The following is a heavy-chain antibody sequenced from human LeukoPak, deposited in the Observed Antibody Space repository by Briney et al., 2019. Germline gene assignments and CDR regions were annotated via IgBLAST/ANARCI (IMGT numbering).Heavy chain of an antibody. Sequence: SETLSLTCTVSAGSISSYYWSWIRQPPGKGLEWIGYIYYSGSTNYTPSLKSRVTISVDTSKNQFSLKLSSVTAADTAVYYCAREEGSARPIDYWARGTVVTVSS. J-gene: IGHJ4*02. CDR3: AREEGSARPIDY. CDR1: AGSISSYY. D-gene: IGHD6-6*01. CDR2: IYYSGST. V-gene: IGHV4-59*01.